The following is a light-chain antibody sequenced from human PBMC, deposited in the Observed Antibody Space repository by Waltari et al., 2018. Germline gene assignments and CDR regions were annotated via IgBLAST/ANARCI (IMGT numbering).Light chain of an antibody. CDR1: TSNIGAGHD. V-gene: IGLV1-40*01. Sequence: QSVLTQPPSVSGTPGQRVTISCSGSTSNIGAGHDVHWYQHLPGTAPKLLIYGNNNRPSGVPDRFSGSKSGTSACLAITGLQADDEADYFCQSFDNMLSGGVVFGGGTKLAVL. CDR3: QSFDNMLSGGVV. CDR2: GNN. J-gene: IGLJ2*01.